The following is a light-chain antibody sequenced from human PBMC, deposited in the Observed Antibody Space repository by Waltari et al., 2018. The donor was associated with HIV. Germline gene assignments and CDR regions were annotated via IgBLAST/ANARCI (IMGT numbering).Light chain of an antibody. CDR2: GNS. J-gene: IGLJ3*02. V-gene: IGLV1-40*01. CDR1: RSHIGADSH. CDR3: QSYDRSLSAWV. Sequence: QSVLAQPPSVSGAPGQRVTISCTGSRSHIGADSHVSWYQHLPGTAPKLLLHGNSNRPSGVPNRFSGSKSDTSASLAITGLQAEDEADYYCQSYDRSLSAWVFGGGTRLNVL.